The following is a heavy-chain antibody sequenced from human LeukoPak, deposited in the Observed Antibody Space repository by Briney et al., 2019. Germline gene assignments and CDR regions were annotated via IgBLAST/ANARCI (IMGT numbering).Heavy chain of an antibody. J-gene: IGHJ6*03. D-gene: IGHD6-6*01. V-gene: IGHV4-34*01. CDR1: GGSFSGYY. CDR2: INHSGST. Sequence: PSETLSLTCAVYGGSFSGYYWSWIRQPPGKGLEWIGEINHSGSTNYNPSLKSRVTISVDTSKNQFSLKLSSVTAADTAVYYCARGRPLPRSSSSPWPYYYYYMDVWGKGTTVTVSS. CDR3: ARGRPLPRSSSSPWPYYYYYMDV.